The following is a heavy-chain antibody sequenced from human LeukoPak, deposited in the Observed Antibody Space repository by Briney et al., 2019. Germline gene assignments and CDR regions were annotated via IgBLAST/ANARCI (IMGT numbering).Heavy chain of an antibody. Sequence: GGSLRLSCAASGFTFSSYWMSWVRQAPGKGLEWVANIKQDGSEKYYVDSVKGRFTISRDNAKNSLYLQMNSLRAEDTAVYYCRSSGYYYSDAFDIWGQGTMVTVSS. J-gene: IGHJ3*02. CDR3: RSSGYYYSDAFDI. V-gene: IGHV3-7*01. CDR2: IKQDGSEK. CDR1: GFTFSSYW. D-gene: IGHD3-22*01.